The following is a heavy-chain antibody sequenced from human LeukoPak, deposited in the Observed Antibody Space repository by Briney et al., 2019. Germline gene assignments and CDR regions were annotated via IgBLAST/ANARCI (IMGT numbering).Heavy chain of an antibody. J-gene: IGHJ4*02. CDR1: GYSISSGYY. D-gene: IGHD5-18*01. CDR2: IYHSGNT. V-gene: IGHV4-38-2*02. Sequence: PSETLSLTCTVSGYSISSGYYWGWIRPPPGKGLEWIGNIYHSGNTYYNPSLKSRVTISVDTSKNQFSLKLSSVTAADTAVYYCARGRRIQLWSPPFDYWGQGTLVTVSS. CDR3: ARGRRIQLWSPPFDY.